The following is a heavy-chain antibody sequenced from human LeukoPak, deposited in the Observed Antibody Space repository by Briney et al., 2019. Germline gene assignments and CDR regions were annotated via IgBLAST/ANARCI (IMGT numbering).Heavy chain of an antibody. CDR2: ISSDGSNR. CDR3: ARSCGSATWNIDL. CDR1: GFTFFTYA. V-gene: IGHV3-30*04. D-gene: IGHD3-10*01. J-gene: IGHJ5*02. Sequence: PGRSLRLSCAASGFTFFTYAMYWVRQAPGKGLECVAVISSDGSNRDYADSVQGRFTISRDNSKNTLYLQMTSLRAEDTALYYCARSCGSATWNIDLWGQGTLVSVSS.